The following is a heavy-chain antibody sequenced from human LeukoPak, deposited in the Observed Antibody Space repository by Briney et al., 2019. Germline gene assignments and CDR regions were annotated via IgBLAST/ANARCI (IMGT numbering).Heavy chain of an antibody. CDR3: AKLGMAQGELCHFDY. D-gene: IGHD3-16*01. CDR2: ISGSSGIT. J-gene: IGHJ4*02. Sequence: GGSLRLSCAASGFTFSTYAMSWVRQAPGKGLEWVSAISGSSGITYYADSVKGRFTISRDNSKNTLYLQMNSLRAEDTAVYYGAKLGMAQGELCHFDYWGQGTLVTVSS. V-gene: IGHV3-23*01. CDR1: GFTFSTYA.